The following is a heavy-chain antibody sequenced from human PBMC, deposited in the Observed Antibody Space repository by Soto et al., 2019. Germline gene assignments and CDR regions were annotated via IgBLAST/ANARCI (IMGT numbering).Heavy chain of an antibody. V-gene: IGHV3-23*01. CDR2: ISGSGGST. Sequence: GSLRLSCAASGFTFSSYAMSWVRQAPGKGLEWVSAISGSGGSTYYADSVKGRFTISRDNSKNTLYLQMNSLRAEDTAVYYCAKVDCSSTSCYRKTPYYFDYWGQGTLVTVSS. D-gene: IGHD2-2*01. J-gene: IGHJ4*02. CDR3: AKVDCSSTSCYRKTPYYFDY. CDR1: GFTFSSYA.